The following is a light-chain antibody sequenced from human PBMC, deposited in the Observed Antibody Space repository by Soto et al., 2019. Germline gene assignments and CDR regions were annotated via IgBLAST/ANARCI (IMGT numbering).Light chain of an antibody. CDR2: DAS. Sequence: EIVLTQSPGTLSLSPGERATLSCRASQSVSGSHLAWFQQKPGQAPRLLIYDASLRATGIPDRFTGSGSGTDFTLTISRLEPEDFAVYYCQQYGSPPYTFGQGTKLEIK. V-gene: IGKV3-20*01. CDR3: QQYGSPPYT. J-gene: IGKJ2*01. CDR1: QSVSGSH.